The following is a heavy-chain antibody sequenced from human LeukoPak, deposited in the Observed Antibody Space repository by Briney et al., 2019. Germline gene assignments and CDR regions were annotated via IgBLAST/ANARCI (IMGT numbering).Heavy chain of an antibody. CDR1: GGSISSGGYY. Sequence: RSSETLSLTCTVSGGSISSGGYYWSWIRQHPGKGLEWIGYIYYSGSTYYNPSLKSRVTISVDTSKNQFSLKLSSVTAADTAVYYCARASGYYRLFDYWGQGTLVTVSS. V-gene: IGHV4-31*03. CDR2: IYYSGST. D-gene: IGHD3-3*01. J-gene: IGHJ4*02. CDR3: ARASGYYRLFDY.